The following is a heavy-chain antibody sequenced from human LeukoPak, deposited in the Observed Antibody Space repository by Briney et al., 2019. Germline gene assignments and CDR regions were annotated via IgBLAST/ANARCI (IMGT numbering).Heavy chain of an antibody. CDR3: ATDSGDYGGRIY. Sequence: ASVKVSCKVSGYTLTELSMHWVRQAPGKGLEWMGGFDPEDGETIYAQKFQGRVTMTEDTSTDTAYMELSSLRSEDTAVYYCATDSGDYGGRIYWGQGTLVTVSS. D-gene: IGHD4-23*01. CDR1: GYTLTELS. J-gene: IGHJ4*02. V-gene: IGHV1-24*01. CDR2: FDPEDGET.